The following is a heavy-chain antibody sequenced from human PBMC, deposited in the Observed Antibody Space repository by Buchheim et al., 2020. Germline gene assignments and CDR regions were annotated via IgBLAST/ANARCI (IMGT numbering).Heavy chain of an antibody. CDR1: GLTLSSSA. CDR3: SRENEYCSSTSCYFDY. V-gene: IGHV3-23*01. J-gene: IGHJ4*02. D-gene: IGHD2-2*01. CDR2: SIGSDGSK. Sequence: EVQLLESGGGLVQPGGSLRLSCAVSGLTLSSSATTWVRQGPGKGLEWVSSIGSDGSKYYAASVKGRFTISRDNSKNTRYLQMNSLRAEDTAVYYCSRENEYCSSTSCYFDYWGQGTL.